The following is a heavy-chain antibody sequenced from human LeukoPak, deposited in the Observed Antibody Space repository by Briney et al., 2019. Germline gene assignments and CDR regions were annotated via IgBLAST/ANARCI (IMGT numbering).Heavy chain of an antibody. V-gene: IGHV4-39*01. CDR3: ASLTMLRGLAWFDP. CDR1: GGSINSSSSYY. CDR2: IYYSGSS. Sequence: PSETLSLTCTVSGGSINSSSSYYWGWIRQPPGKGLEWIGSIYYSGSSYYNPSLKRRVTISVDTSKNQFSLKLSSVTAADTAVYYCASLTMLRGLAWFDPWGQGTLVTVSS. D-gene: IGHD3-10*01. J-gene: IGHJ5*02.